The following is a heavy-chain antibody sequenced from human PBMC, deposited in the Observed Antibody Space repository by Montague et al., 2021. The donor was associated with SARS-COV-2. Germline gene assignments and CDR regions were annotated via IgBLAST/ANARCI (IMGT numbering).Heavy chain of an antibody. V-gene: IGHV4-39*01. Sequence: SETLSLTCTVSGGSISSSSYYWGWIRQPPGKGLEWIGSIYYSGSTYYNPSLKSRVTISVDTSKNQFSLELSSVTAADTAVYYCARKEMRYSSIWSTGGNWFDPWGQGPLVTVFS. D-gene: IGHD6-13*01. CDR3: ARKEMRYSSIWSTGGNWFDP. CDR2: IYYSGST. CDR1: GGSISSSSYY. J-gene: IGHJ5*02.